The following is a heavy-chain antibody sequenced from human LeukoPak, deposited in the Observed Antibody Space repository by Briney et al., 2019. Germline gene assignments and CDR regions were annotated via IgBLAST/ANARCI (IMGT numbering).Heavy chain of an antibody. D-gene: IGHD6-13*01. CDR3: ASDENNISWFFY. CDR1: GGSFSGYY. Sequence: SETLSLTCAVYGGSFSGYYWGWIRPPPGKGLEWIGTVYYSSGTYYNPSLKSRASISVDTSRNQFSLKLTSVTDADTAVYYCASDENNISWFFYWGQGALVTVSS. J-gene: IGHJ4*02. CDR2: VYYSSGT. V-gene: IGHV4-34*11.